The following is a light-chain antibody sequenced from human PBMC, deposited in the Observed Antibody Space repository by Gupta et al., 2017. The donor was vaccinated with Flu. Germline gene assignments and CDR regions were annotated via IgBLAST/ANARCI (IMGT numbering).Light chain of an antibody. CDR3: RQSDSNRLLT. Sequence: SSLSASVGDRVTITCRASQSISNYLNGYQKKPGEDAKLLVYHESTLQTGVPSRLSGSGSGTDFTIIISRLQPEDSATYYCRQSDSNRLLTFGRGTKVEIK. CDR2: HES. V-gene: IGKV1-39*01. CDR1: QSISNY. J-gene: IGKJ4*01.